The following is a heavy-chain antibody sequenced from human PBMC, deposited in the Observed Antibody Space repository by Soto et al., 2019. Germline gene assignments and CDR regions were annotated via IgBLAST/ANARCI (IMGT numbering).Heavy chain of an antibody. CDR3: ARTGPYSSGNN. CDR2: IHSSGNT. CDR1: GTSVSGANW. J-gene: IGHJ4*02. V-gene: IGHV4-4*02. Sequence: QVQLQESGPGLVDPLGTLSLTCAVSGTSVSGANWWGWVRQPPGKGLEWIGEIHSSGNTDYNPSHKSRVTISRDMSKNEFSLKLTSVTAADTAVYYCARTGPYSSGNNWGQGTLVTVSS. D-gene: IGHD3-22*01.